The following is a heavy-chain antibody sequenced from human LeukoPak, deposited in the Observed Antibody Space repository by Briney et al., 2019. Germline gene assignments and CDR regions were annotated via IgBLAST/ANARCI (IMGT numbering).Heavy chain of an antibody. CDR2: IYHSGST. CDR1: GYSISSGYY. J-gene: IGHJ6*03. D-gene: IGHD3-16*01. CDR3: ARDLKFEGMDV. V-gene: IGHV4-38-2*02. Sequence: SETLSLTCTVSGYSISSGYYWGWIRRPPGKGLEWIGSIYHSGSTYYNPSLKSRVTISVDTSKNQFSLKLSSVTAADTAVYYCARDLKFEGMDVWGKGTTVTVSS.